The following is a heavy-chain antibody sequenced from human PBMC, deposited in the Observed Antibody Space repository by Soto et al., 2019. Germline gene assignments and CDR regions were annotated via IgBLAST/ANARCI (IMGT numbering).Heavy chain of an antibody. Sequence: QVQLVQSGAEVKKPPASVKVSCKASGYTFTSYGITWVRQAPGQGLERMGWISAYNGNTNYAEKLQGRVTMTTDTTTSIAYMELRSLRSDDTALDYCANSMYGHYASYWGQGTLVTVSS. J-gene: IGHJ4*02. D-gene: IGHD4-17*01. CDR3: ANSMYGHYASY. CDR1: GYTFTSYG. CDR2: ISAYNGNT. V-gene: IGHV1-18*04.